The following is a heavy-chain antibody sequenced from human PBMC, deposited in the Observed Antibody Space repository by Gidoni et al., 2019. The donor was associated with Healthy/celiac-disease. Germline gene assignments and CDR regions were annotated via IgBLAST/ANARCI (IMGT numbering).Heavy chain of an antibody. CDR1: GCTVSSYG. J-gene: IGHJ6*02. CDR2: IWYDGSNK. Sequence: QVQLVESGGGVVQPGRSLRLSCAASGCTVSSYGMHWVRQAPGKGLEWVAVIWYDGSNKYYADSVKGRFTISRDNSKNTLYLQMNSLRAEDTAVYYCARDRTLGARGGMDVWGQGTTVTVSS. D-gene: IGHD3-10*01. V-gene: IGHV3-33*01. CDR3: ARDRTLGARGGMDV.